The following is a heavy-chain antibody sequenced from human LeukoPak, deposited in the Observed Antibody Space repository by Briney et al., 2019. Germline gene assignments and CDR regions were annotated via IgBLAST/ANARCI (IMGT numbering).Heavy chain of an antibody. CDR3: ARWAALGYCSSTSCYRRGYYYYGMGV. CDR2: INHSGST. J-gene: IGHJ6*02. CDR1: GGSFSGYY. V-gene: IGHV4-34*01. Sequence: SETLSLTCAVYGGSFSGYYWSWIRQPPGKGLEWIGEINHSGSTNYNPSLKSRVTISVDTSKNQFSLKLSSVTAADTAVYYCARWAALGYCSSTSCYRRGYYYYGMGVWGQGTTVTVSS. D-gene: IGHD2-2*02.